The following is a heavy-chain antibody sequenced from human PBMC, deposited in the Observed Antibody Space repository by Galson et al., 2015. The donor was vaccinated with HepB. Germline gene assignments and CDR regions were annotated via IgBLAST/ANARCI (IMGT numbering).Heavy chain of an antibody. V-gene: IGHV3-33*01. CDR3: ARDYSASWSYYLDY. CDR2: IWYDGTDK. J-gene: IGHJ4*02. D-gene: IGHD6-13*01. CDR1: GFTFSSYG. Sequence: SLRLSCAASGFTFSSYGIHWVRQAPGKGLEWVAVIWYDGTDKYYADSVKGRFTISRDNSKNTLYLQMNSLRGEDTAVYYCARDYSASWSYYLDYWGQGTLVTVSS.